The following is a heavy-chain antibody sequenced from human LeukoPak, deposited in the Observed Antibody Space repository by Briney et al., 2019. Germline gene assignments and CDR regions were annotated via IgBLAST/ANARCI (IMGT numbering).Heavy chain of an antibody. V-gene: IGHV3-53*01. D-gene: IGHD2-2*01. J-gene: IGHJ6*03. CDR1: GFTVSSNY. Sequence: GGSLRLSCAASGFTVSSNYMSWVRQAPGKGLEWVSVIYSGGSTYYADSVKGRFTISRDNSKNTLYLQMNSLRAEDTAVYYCARDIVVVPAAIHYMDVWGKGTTVTVSS. CDR3: ARDIVVVPAAIHYMDV. CDR2: IYSGGST.